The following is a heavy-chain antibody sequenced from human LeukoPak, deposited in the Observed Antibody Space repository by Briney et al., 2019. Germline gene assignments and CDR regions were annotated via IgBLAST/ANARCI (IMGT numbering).Heavy chain of an antibody. CDR3: AREASSSSSFDY. CDR1: GFTFSSYD. V-gene: IGHV3-13*01. Sequence: GGSLRLSCAASGFTFSSYDMHWVRQATGKGLEWVSAIGTAGDTYYPGSVKGRFTISRDNAKNSLYLQMNSLRAEDTAVYYCAREASSSSSFDYWGQGTLVTVSS. CDR2: IGTAGDT. J-gene: IGHJ4*02. D-gene: IGHD6-6*01.